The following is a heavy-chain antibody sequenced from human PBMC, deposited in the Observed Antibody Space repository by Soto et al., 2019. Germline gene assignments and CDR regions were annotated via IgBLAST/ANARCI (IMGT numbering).Heavy chain of an antibody. D-gene: IGHD7-27*01. CDR1: GINFNDYW. Sequence: LRLSCAASGINFNDYWMSWVRQAPGKGLEWVANIKEDGSSKYYVDSVKGRFTISRDNSKSTLYLQVDSLRPEDAAVYYCARDPKTSGGQHWAFNYFDSWGQGTLVTVSS. V-gene: IGHV3-7*01. CDR3: ARDPKTSGGQHWAFNYFDS. J-gene: IGHJ4*02. CDR2: IKEDGSSK.